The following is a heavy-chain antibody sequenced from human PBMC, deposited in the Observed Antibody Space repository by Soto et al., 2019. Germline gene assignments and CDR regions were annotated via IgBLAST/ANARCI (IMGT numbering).Heavy chain of an antibody. D-gene: IGHD3-22*01. Sequence: GESLKISCKASGYTFTSYAMHWVRQAPGQRLEWMGWINAGNGNTKYSQKFQGRVTITRDTSASTAYMELSSLRSEDTAVYYCARKGDCNYCYDSSGYYYYFDYWGQGTLVTVSS. CDR1: GYTFTSYA. V-gene: IGHV1-3*01. CDR3: ARKGDCNYCYDSSGYYYYFDY. J-gene: IGHJ4*02. CDR2: INAGNGNT.